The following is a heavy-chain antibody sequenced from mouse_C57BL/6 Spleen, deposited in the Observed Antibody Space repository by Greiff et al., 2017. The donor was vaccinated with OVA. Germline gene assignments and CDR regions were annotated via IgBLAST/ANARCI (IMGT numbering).Heavy chain of an antibody. J-gene: IGHJ3*01. V-gene: IGHV1-69*01. Sequence: QVQLQQPGAELVMPGASVKLSCKASGYTFTSYWMHWVKQRPGQGLEWIGEIDPSDSYTNYNQKFKCKSTLTVDKSTSPAYMQLSSLTAEDSAVYYCARRGDYDVFAYWGQGTLVTVSA. D-gene: IGHD2-4*01. CDR2: IDPSDSYT. CDR1: GYTFTSYW. CDR3: ARRGDYDVFAY.